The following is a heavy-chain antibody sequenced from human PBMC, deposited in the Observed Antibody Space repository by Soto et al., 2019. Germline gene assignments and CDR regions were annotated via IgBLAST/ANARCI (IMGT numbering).Heavy chain of an antibody. Sequence: QVQLVQSGTEVKKPGASVKVSCKASGYTFLDFYIHWVRQAPGQGLEWMGFINPSGGGRTYAQKFQGRLTMTRDTSTSTVYMELISLRSEDTAIYYCARDKPFSAGYWGQGTLVT. J-gene: IGHJ4*02. D-gene: IGHD3-3*02. CDR3: ARDKPFSAGY. CDR2: INPSGGGR. V-gene: IGHV1-46*01. CDR1: GYTFLDFY.